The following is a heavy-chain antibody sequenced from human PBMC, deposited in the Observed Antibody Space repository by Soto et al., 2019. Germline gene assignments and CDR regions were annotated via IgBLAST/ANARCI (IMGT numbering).Heavy chain of an antibody. Sequence: GESRKISCQASGYSFTTYWIAWVRQVPGKGLEWMGVIYPGDFDTRYSLSFQCQITISADKSITTAYLQWSSLTASDTAIYYCARQGRISERRNWLEPWGQGTTVTVAS. CDR1: GYSFTTYW. CDR2: IYPGDFDT. J-gene: IGHJ5*02. V-gene: IGHV5-51*01. CDR3: ARQGRISERRNWLEP.